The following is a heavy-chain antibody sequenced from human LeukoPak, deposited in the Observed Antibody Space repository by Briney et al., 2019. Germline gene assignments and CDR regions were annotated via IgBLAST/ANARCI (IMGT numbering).Heavy chain of an antibody. J-gene: IGHJ3*02. D-gene: IGHD5-18*01. CDR1: GGSISSYY. CDR2: IYYSGST. CDR3: ARGAGAMVPPAFDI. Sequence: PSETLPLTCTVSGGSISSYYWSWIRQPPGKGLEWIGYIYYSGSTNYNPSLKSRVTISVDTSKNQFSLKLSSVTAADTAVYYCARGAGAMVPPAFDIWGQGTMVTVSS. V-gene: IGHV4-59*01.